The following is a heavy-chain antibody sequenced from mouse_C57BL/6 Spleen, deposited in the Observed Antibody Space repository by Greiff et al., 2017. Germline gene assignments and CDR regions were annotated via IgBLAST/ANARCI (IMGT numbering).Heavy chain of an antibody. J-gene: IGHJ4*01. Sequence: VQLQQPGAELVKPGASVKLSCKASGYTFTSYWMHWVKQRPGRGLEWIGRIDPNSGGTKYNEKFKSKATLTVDKPSSTAYMQLSSLTSEDSAVYYGASGDITTVVATRAMDYWGQGTSVTVSS. CDR2: IDPNSGGT. V-gene: IGHV1-72*01. D-gene: IGHD1-1*01. CDR1: GYTFTSYW. CDR3: ASGDITTVVATRAMDY.